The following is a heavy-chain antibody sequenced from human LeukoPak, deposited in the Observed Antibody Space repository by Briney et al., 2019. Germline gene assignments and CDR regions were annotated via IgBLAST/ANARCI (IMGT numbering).Heavy chain of an antibody. CDR1: GFTFSSYG. V-gene: IGHV3-33*01. CDR3: ARDTGSGGFGELYYFDY. J-gene: IGHJ4*02. CDR2: IWYDGSNK. Sequence: GGSLRLSCAASGFTFSSYGMHWVRRAPGKGLEWVAVIWYDGSNKYYADSVKGRFTISRDNSKNTPYLQMNSLRAEDTAVYYCARDTGSGGFGELYYFDYWGQGTLVTVSS. D-gene: IGHD3-10*01.